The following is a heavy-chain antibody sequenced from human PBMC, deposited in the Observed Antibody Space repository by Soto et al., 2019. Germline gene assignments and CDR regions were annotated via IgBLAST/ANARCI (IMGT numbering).Heavy chain of an antibody. V-gene: IGHV3-33*01. CDR3: ARDYYDILTGYYRGPHFDY. Sequence: PGGSLRLSCAASGFTFSSYGMHWVRQAPGKGLEWVAVIWYDGSNKYYADSVKGRFTISRDNSKNTLYLQMNSLRAEDTAVYYCARDYYDILTGYYRGPHFDYWGQGTLVTVSS. J-gene: IGHJ4*02. D-gene: IGHD3-9*01. CDR2: IWYDGSNK. CDR1: GFTFSSYG.